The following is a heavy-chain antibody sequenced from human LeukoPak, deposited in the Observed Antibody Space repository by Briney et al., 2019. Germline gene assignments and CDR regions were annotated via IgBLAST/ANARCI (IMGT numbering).Heavy chain of an antibody. J-gene: IGHJ4*02. CDR2: IIPIFGIA. V-gene: IGHV1-69*04. CDR1: GGTFSSYA. D-gene: IGHD6-13*01. CDR3: ARDRAGIAAAGSFDY. Sequence: ASVKVSCKASGGTFSSYAISWVRQAPGQGLEWMGRIIPIFGIANYAQKFQGRVTITADKSTSTAYMELRSLRSDDTAVYYCARDRAGIAAAGSFDYWGQGTLVTVSS.